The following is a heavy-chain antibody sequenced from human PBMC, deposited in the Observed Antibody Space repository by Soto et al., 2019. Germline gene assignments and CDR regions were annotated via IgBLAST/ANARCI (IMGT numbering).Heavy chain of an antibody. J-gene: IGHJ5*02. CDR1: GFTFSTFD. CDR3: ARGRSFSYDSTPPPMFDP. V-gene: IGHV3-13*01. D-gene: IGHD3-10*01. CDR2: IGTLSDT. Sequence: ASVRLSCAGSGFTFSTFDIHWVRQAPGKGLEWVSGIGTLSDTFYAAYVQGRFTISRQNAKNSVYLQLNSLRAGDTAFDYCARGRSFSYDSTPPPMFDPWGQGTLVTVSS.